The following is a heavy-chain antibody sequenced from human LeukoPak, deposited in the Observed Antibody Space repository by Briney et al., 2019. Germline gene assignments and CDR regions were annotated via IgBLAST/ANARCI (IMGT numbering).Heavy chain of an antibody. D-gene: IGHD6-19*01. CDR2: ISASGGNT. J-gene: IGHJ4*02. V-gene: IGHV3-23*01. Sequence: GGSLRLSCAASGFTFSSYAMSWVRQAPGKGLESVSAISASGGNTYYADSVKGRFTISRDNSKNTLYLQLNGLRAEDTAVYYCAEDRIAVDGTDRFEYFDYWGQGTLVTVSS. CDR1: GFTFSSYA. CDR3: AEDRIAVDGTDRFEYFDY.